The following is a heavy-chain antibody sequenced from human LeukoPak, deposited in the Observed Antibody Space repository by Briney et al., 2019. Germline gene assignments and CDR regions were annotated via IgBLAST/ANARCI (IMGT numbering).Heavy chain of an antibody. V-gene: IGHV4-59*08. CDR3: ARAVTGTSLVDF. CDR1: GGSIGGDH. D-gene: IGHD6-19*01. J-gene: IGHJ4*02. Sequence: SETLSLTCTISGGSIGGDHWSWIRQAPGERLEWIGYISYTGSTSYNPSLRSRVTISLNTPENQFSLRLTSVTAADTAVYYCARAVTGTSLVDFWGQGTLVAVSS. CDR2: ISYTGST.